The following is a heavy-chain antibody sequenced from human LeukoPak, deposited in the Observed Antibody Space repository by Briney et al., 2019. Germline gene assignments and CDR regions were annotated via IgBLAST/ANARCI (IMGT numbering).Heavy chain of an antibody. V-gene: IGHV4-4*07. J-gene: IGHJ6*02. Sequence: SDTLSLTCTVSGCCISSYYWSWIRQPAGKGLEWIGRIYTSGSTHYNPSLKSRVTMSVDTSKTQFSLQLSSVTAADTAVYYCARDVGSIAARPGYYYGMDVWGQGTTVTVSS. CDR2: IYTSGST. D-gene: IGHD6-6*01. CDR1: GCCISSYY. CDR3: ARDVGSIAARPGYYYGMDV.